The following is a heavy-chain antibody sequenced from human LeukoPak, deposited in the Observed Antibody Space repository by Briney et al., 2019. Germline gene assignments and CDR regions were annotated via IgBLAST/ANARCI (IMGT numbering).Heavy chain of an antibody. CDR2: INPNSGGT. Sequence: ASVKVSCKASGYTFTGYYMHWERQAPGQGLDLIGWINPNSGGTNYAQKFQGRVTMTRDTSISTAYMELSRLRSDDTAVYYCARDRADYYDSSGYCVWGQGTLVTVSS. CDR3: ARDRADYYDSSGYCV. D-gene: IGHD3-22*01. J-gene: IGHJ4*02. V-gene: IGHV1-2*02. CDR1: GYTFTGYY.